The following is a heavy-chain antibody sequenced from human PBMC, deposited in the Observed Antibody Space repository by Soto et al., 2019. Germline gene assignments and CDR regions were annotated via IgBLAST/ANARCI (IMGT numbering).Heavy chain of an antibody. J-gene: IGHJ4*02. CDR2: IYYGGST. Sequence: QLQLQESGPGLVKPSETLSLTCTVSGGSISSSSYYWGWIRQPPGKGLEWIGSIYYGGSTYYNPSLKRRVTISVDTSKNQITLKLSSVTAADTAVYYCARLCGYSSGWIDYWGQGTLVTVSS. D-gene: IGHD6-19*01. CDR1: GGSISSSSYY. CDR3: ARLCGYSSGWIDY. V-gene: IGHV4-39*01.